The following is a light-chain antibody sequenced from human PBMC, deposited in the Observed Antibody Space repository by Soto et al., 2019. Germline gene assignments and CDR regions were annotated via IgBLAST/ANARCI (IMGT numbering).Light chain of an antibody. CDR2: GAS. CDR3: QHYGSSLWT. CDR1: QSVSSSY. Sequence: EIVLTQSPGTLSLSPGERATISCRASQSVSSSYLAWYQQKPGQAPRLLIYGASSRATGIPDRFSGSGSGTDFTLTISRLEPEDFAVYYCQHYGSSLWTFGQGTKVDI. J-gene: IGKJ1*01. V-gene: IGKV3-20*01.